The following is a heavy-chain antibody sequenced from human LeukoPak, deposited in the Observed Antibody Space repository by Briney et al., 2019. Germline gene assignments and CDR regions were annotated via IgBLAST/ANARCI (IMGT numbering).Heavy chain of an antibody. CDR2: IYYSGST. V-gene: IGHV4-59*01. CDR3: ARGTAVAGT. J-gene: IGHJ5*02. Sequence: ASETLSLTCTVSGGSISSYYWSWIRQPPGKGLEWIGYIYYSGSTNYNPSLKSRVTISVDTSKNQFSLRLSSVTAADTAVYYCARGTAVAGTWGQGILVTVSS. CDR1: GGSISSYY. D-gene: IGHD6-19*01.